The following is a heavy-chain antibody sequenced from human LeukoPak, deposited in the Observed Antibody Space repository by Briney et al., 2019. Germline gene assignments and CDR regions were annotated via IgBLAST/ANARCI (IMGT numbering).Heavy chain of an antibody. J-gene: IGHJ4*02. CDR3: ARVLVVSGWTNIDY. D-gene: IGHD6-19*01. V-gene: IGHV3-33*01. Sequence: PGGSLRLSCAASGFTFSSYGMHWVRPAPGKALEWVSFIWYDGSNKYYADSVKGRFTISRDNSKNTLYLQMNSLRAEDTAVYYCARVLVVSGWTNIDYWGQGTLVTVSS. CDR2: IWYDGSNK. CDR1: GFTFSSYG.